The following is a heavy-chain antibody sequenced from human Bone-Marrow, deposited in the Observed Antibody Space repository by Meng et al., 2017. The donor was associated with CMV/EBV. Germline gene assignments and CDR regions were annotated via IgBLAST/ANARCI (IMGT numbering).Heavy chain of an antibody. CDR2: ISSSSSYI. D-gene: IGHD5-12*01. V-gene: IGHV3-21*04. CDR1: GFIFSSYS. CDR3: AKWDLYYGGYTEDDY. Sequence: GESLKISCAASGFIFSSYSMNWVRQAPGKGLEWVSSISSSSSYIYYADSVKGRFTISRDNSKNTLYLQMNSLRAEDTAVYYCAKWDLYYGGYTEDDYWGQGTLVTVSS. J-gene: IGHJ4*02.